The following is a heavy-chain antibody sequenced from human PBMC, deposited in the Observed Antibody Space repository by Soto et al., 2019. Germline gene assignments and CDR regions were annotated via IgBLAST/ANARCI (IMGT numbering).Heavy chain of an antibody. Sequence: QVQLVESGGGVVQPGRSLRRSCAASGFTFSSYGMHWVRQAPGKGLEWVAVIWYDGSNKYYADSVKGRVTISRDNSKNTPYLQMNSLRAEDTAVYYCARDPEWELRYFDYWGQGTLVTVSS. CDR2: IWYDGSNK. CDR3: ARDPEWELRYFDY. D-gene: IGHD1-26*01. V-gene: IGHV3-33*01. CDR1: GFTFSSYG. J-gene: IGHJ4*02.